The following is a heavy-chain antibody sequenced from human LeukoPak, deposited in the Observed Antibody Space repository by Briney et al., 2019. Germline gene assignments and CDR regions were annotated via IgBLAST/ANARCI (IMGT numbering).Heavy chain of an antibody. D-gene: IGHD1/OR15-1a*01. CDR1: GGSISSSNW. CDR3: ARGFWPLAPRTTPPRPYYFDY. CDR2: IYHSGST. Sequence: PSETLSLTCAVSGGSISSSNWWSWVRQPPGKGLEWIGEIYHSGSTNYNPSLKSRVTISVDTSKNQFSLKLSSVTAADTAVYYCARGFWPLAPRTTPPRPYYFDYWGQGTLVTVSS. J-gene: IGHJ4*02. V-gene: IGHV4-4*02.